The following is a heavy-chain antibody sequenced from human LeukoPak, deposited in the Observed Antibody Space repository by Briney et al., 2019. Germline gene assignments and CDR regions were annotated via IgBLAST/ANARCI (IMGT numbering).Heavy chain of an antibody. Sequence: GGSLRLSCAASGFTFSSYAMSWVRQAPGKGLEWVSAISGSGGSTYYADSVKGRFTISRDNSKNTLYLQMNNLRAKDTAVYYCAKLTTLTGYFSMDVWGKGTTVTVSS. CDR2: ISGSGGST. J-gene: IGHJ6*04. D-gene: IGHD3-9*01. CDR3: AKLTTLTGYFSMDV. CDR1: GFTFSSYA. V-gene: IGHV3-23*01.